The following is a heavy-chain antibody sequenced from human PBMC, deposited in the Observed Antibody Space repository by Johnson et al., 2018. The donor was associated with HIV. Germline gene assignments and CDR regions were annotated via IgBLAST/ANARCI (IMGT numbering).Heavy chain of an antibody. CDR2: ISSNGGST. CDR1: GFTFSSYA. CDR3: ARKVVTADDAFDI. V-gene: IGHV3-64*01. D-gene: IGHD2-21*02. Sequence: VQLVESGGGVVQPGRSLRLSCAASGFTFSSYAMHWVRQAPGKGLEYDSAISSNGGSTYYANSVKGRFTISSDNSKNTLYLQMGSLRAEDMAVYYCARKVVTADDAFDIWGQGTMVTVSS. J-gene: IGHJ3*02.